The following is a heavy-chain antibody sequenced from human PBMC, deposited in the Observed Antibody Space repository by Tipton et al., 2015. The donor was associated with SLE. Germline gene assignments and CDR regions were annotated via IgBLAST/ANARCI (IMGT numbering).Heavy chain of an antibody. J-gene: IGHJ6*02. CDR1: GFTFSSYA. Sequence: SLRLSCAASGFTFSSYAMHWVRQAPGKGLEWVAVISYDGSNKYYADSVKGRFTISRDNSKNTLYLQMNSLRAEDTAVYYCARDLTTVSGYYYGMDVWGQGTTVTVSS. V-gene: IGHV3-30-3*01. CDR3: ARDLTTVSGYYYGMDV. CDR2: ISYDGSNK. D-gene: IGHD4-11*01.